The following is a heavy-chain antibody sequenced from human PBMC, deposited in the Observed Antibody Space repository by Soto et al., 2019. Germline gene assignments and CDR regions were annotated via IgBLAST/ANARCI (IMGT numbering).Heavy chain of an antibody. CDR2: IMPIIGTA. V-gene: IGHV1-69*01. D-gene: IGHD3-10*01. CDR1: GGTFSSHV. CDR3: ARDLEFRDGNISHLDY. Sequence: QVQLVQSGAEAKKPGSSVKVSCKASGGTFSSHVFNWVRQAPGQGLEWMGGIMPIIGTANYAQKFRGRVTITADESTSTAYMELSSLRSEDTAVYYCARDLEFRDGNISHLDYWGQGTLVTVSS. J-gene: IGHJ4*02.